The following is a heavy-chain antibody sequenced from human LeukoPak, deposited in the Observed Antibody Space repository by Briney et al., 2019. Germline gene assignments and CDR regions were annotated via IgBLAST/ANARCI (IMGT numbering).Heavy chain of an antibody. Sequence: PSETLSLTCTVSGASISSDSNYWAWVRQPPGKGLQWIGSIYHTGSTFYNPSLMSRVSISVDTSKNQFSLKLSSVTAADTALYYCASVARSGYSYGVRFDYWGQGTLVTVSS. V-gene: IGHV4-39*07. CDR3: ASVARSGYSYGVRFDY. J-gene: IGHJ4*02. CDR2: IYHTGST. CDR1: GASISSDSNY. D-gene: IGHD5-18*01.